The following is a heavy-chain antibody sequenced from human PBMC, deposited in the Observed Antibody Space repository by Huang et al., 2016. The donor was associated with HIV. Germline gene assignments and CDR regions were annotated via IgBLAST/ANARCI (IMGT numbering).Heavy chain of an antibody. J-gene: IGHJ4*02. CDR2: ISYDGRSQ. D-gene: IGHD2-15*01. CDR1: GFKLSGLG. Sequence: QVHLVESGGGVVQPGGSLRLSCAASGFKLSGLGMHWVRQAPGKGVEGVAVISYDGRSQFYTDSVKGRCTISRDNSDNTLALQMKGLRPDDTAVYYCAKESRWFSDLDHWGQGVLVSVSS. CDR3: AKESRWFSDLDH. V-gene: IGHV3-30*18.